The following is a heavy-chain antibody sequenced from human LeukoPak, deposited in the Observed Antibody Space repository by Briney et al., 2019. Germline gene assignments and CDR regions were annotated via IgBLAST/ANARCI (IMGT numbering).Heavy chain of an antibody. CDR3: VRSYYSDSSGYFFDY. CDR1: GFSLSTSEMC. J-gene: IGHJ4*02. Sequence: SGPALVKPTQTLTLTCTFSGFSLSTSEMCVNWIRQPPGKALEWLARVDWDDDKYYNTSLKTRLTISKDTSKSQVVLTMTNMDPVDTATYYCVRSYYSDSSGYFFDYWGQGTLVTVSS. CDR2: VDWDDDK. D-gene: IGHD3-22*01. V-gene: IGHV2-70*11.